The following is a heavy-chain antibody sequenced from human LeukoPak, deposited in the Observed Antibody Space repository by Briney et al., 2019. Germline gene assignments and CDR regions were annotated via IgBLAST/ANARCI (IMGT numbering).Heavy chain of an antibody. CDR1: GFTFSSYG. J-gene: IGHJ4*02. D-gene: IGHD1-1*01. CDR2: ISAGGGST. V-gene: IGHV3-23*01. Sequence: GGSLRLSCAASGFTFSSYGMSWVRQAPGKGLEWVSAISAGGGSTYYADSVKGRSTISRDNSKNTLNLQMNSLRAEDTAVYYCAKTGNPPTGDYWGQGTLVTVSS. CDR3: AKTGNPPTGDY.